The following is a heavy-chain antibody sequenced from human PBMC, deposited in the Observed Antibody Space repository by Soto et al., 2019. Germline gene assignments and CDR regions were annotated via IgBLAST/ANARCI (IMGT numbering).Heavy chain of an antibody. CDR1: GGTFSSYA. V-gene: IGHV1-69*06. CDR3: ARATGYSSGWYGSDYYYGMDV. CDR2: IIPIFGTA. J-gene: IGHJ6*02. D-gene: IGHD6-19*01. Sequence: QVQLVQSGAEVKKPGSSVKVSCKASGGTFSSYAISWVRQAPGQGLEWMGGIIPIFGTANYAQKFQGRVTITADKPTSTAYMELSSLRSEDTAVYYCARATGYSSGWYGSDYYYGMDVWGQGTTVTVSS.